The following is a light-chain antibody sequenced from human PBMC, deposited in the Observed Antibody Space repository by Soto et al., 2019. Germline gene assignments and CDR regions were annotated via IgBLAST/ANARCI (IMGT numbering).Light chain of an antibody. J-gene: IGKJ4*01. CDR3: QQYGSSST. CDR1: RSVTTTY. CDR2: GAS. Sequence: EIVLTQSPGTLSLSPGERATPSSRASRSVTTTYLAWNQQKPGQAPRLLIYGASSRATGIPDRFSGSGSGTDFTLTISRLEPEDFVVYYCQQYGSSSTFGGGTKVEIK. V-gene: IGKV3-20*01.